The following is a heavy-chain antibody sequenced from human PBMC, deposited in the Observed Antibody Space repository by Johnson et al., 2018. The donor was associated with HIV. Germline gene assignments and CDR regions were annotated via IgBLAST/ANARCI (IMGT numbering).Heavy chain of an antibody. D-gene: IGHD6-13*01. CDR3: ARGKGAAVGLDAFDI. V-gene: IGHV3-20*03. J-gene: IGHJ3*02. Sequence: MKWVRQTPGMELEWVSAINWHAGRTGYTDSMNGRFTISRDKARTSLYLQMNMLRAEDTALYYCARGKGAAVGLDAFDIWGQGTMVTVSS. CDR2: INWHAGRT.